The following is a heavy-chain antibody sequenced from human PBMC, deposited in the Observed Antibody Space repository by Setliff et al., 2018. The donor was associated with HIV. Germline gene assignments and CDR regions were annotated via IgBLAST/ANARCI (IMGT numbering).Heavy chain of an antibody. Sequence: ASVKVSCKASGGTFSSYAISWVRQAPGQGLEWMGGIIPIFGAANYAQKFQGRVTITADESTSTAYMELSSLRSEDTAVYYCARAHSGSYYYYYMDVWGKGTTVTVSS. CDR2: IIPIFGAA. J-gene: IGHJ6*03. CDR1: GGTFSSYA. D-gene: IGHD1-26*01. CDR3: ARAHSGSYYYYYMDV. V-gene: IGHV1-69*13.